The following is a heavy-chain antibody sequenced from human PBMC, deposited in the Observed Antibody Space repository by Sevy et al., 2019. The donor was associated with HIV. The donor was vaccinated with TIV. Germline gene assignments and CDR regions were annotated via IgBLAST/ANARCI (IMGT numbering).Heavy chain of an antibody. Sequence: GGSLRLSCAASGFTFSYYYMSWIRQAPGKGREWVSYMSSGTSYTNYADSVKGRFTISRDNAKNALYLEMNGLRAEDTAVYYCARDRRNYGGQYFDFWGQGTLVTVSS. CDR3: ARDRRNYGGQYFDF. J-gene: IGHJ4*01. CDR2: MSSGTSYT. CDR1: GFTFSYYY. V-gene: IGHV3-11*06. D-gene: IGHD1-7*01.